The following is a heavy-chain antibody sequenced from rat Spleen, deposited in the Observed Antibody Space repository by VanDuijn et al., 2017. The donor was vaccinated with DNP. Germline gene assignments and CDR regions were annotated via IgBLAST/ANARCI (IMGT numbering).Heavy chain of an antibody. CDR2: ISYSGST. D-gene: IGHD1-5*01. CDR3: ARWGNIGTTPFDY. Sequence: EVRFQESGPGLVKPSESLSLTCSVTGYSITSNYWGWIRKFPGNKMEWIGHISYSGSTSYNPSLKSRISITRDTSKNQFFLQLNSVTTEDTATYYCARWGNIGTTPFDYWGQGVMVTVSS. V-gene: IGHV3-1*01. J-gene: IGHJ2*01. CDR1: GYSITSNY.